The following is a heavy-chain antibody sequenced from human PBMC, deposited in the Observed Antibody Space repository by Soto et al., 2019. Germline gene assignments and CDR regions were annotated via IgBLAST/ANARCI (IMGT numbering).Heavy chain of an antibody. CDR2: ISGSGGST. CDR1: GFTFSSYA. CDR3: AKDLILEQQLLLRFEY. V-gene: IGHV3-23*01. Sequence: EVQLLESGGGLVQPGGSLRLSCAASGFTFSSYAMSWVRQAPGKGLEWVSAISGSGGSTYYADSVKGRFTISRDNSKNTLYLQMNSLRAEDTAVYYCAKDLILEQQLLLRFEYWGQGTLVTVSS. D-gene: IGHD6-13*01. J-gene: IGHJ4*02.